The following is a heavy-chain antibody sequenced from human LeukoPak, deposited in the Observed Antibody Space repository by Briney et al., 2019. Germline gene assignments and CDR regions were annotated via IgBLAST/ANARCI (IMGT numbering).Heavy chain of an antibody. CDR3: ARDYDILTGYYRADY. CDR1: GGSFSGYY. D-gene: IGHD3-9*01. Sequence: SETLSLTCAVYGGSFSGYYWSWIRQPPGKGLEWIGEINHSGSTNYNPSLKSRVTISVDTSRNQFSLKLTSVTAADTAVYYCARDYDILTGYYRADYWGQGTLVTVSS. V-gene: IGHV4-34*01. J-gene: IGHJ4*02. CDR2: INHSGST.